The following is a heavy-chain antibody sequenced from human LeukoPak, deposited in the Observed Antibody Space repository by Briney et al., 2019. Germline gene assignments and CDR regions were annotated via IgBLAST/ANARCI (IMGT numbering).Heavy chain of an antibody. J-gene: IGHJ4*02. D-gene: IGHD1-14*01. CDR3: ASGPRSQGSEFDY. CDR2: INHSGST. Sequence: PSETLSLTCAVYGGSFSGYYWSWIRQPPGKGLEWIGEINHSGSTIYNPSLKSRVTISVDTSKNQFSLKLSSVTAADTAVYYCASGPRSQGSEFDYWGQGTLVTVSS. V-gene: IGHV4-34*01. CDR1: GGSFSGYY.